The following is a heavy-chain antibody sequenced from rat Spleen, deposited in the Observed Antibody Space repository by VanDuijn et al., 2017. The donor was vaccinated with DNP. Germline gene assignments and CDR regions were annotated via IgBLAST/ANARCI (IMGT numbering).Heavy chain of an antibody. Sequence: EVQLVESGGGLVQPGRSLKLSCAASGFTFSDYYMAWVRQAPTKGLEWVAYISYDGGSTYNGDSVKGRFTISRDNAKSTLYLQMNSLRSEDMATYYCARPARGWFAYWGQGVMVTVSS. J-gene: IGHJ2*01. CDR3: ARPARGWFAY. CDR2: ISYDGGST. CDR1: GFTFSDYY. V-gene: IGHV5-22*01.